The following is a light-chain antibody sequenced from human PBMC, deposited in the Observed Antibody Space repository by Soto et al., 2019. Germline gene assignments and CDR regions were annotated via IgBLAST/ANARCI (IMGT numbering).Light chain of an antibody. CDR1: QSVRSER. CDR3: QEYAGPPPIT. CDR2: DAS. V-gene: IGKV3-20*01. Sequence: EIVLTQSPDTLSLSPGERATLSCRASQSVRSERLAWYQQKRGQAPRLVIFDASFRASGIPERFSGSGSGTDFTLTITRLEPEDFAVYYCQEYAGPPPITFGRGTRLDIK. J-gene: IGKJ5*01.